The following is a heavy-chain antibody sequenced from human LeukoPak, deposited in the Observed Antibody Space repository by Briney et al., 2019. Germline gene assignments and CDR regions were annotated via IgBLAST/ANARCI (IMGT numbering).Heavy chain of an antibody. D-gene: IGHD3-10*01. CDR1: GFTFSSYT. CDR3: ARDITLVRGVINFCGMDV. V-gene: IGHV3-30*04. CDR2: ISYDGSNK. Sequence: GGSLRLSCAASGFTFSSYTMHWVRQVPGKGLEWVAVISYDGSNKYYADSVMGRFTISRDNSKNTLYLQMNRLRADDTAVHYCARDITLVRGVINFCGMDVWGQGTTVTVSS. J-gene: IGHJ6*02.